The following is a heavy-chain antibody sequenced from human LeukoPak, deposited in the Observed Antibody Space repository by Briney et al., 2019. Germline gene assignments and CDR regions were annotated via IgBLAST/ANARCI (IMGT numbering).Heavy chain of an antibody. V-gene: IGHV4-34*01. CDR1: GGSFSGYY. Sequence: PSETLSLTCAVYGGSFSGYYWSWIRQPPGKGLEWIGEINHSGSTNYNPSLKSRVTISVDTSKNQFSLKLSSVTAADTVVYYCARGMASGWSSWGQGTLVTVSS. CDR2: INHSGST. J-gene: IGHJ5*02. CDR3: ARGMASGWSS. D-gene: IGHD6-19*01.